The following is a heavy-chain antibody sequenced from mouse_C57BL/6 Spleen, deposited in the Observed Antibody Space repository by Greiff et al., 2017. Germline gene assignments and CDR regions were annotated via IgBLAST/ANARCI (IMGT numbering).Heavy chain of an antibody. CDR1: GYSITSGYY. V-gene: IGHV3-6*01. CDR3: AREEDGNSWYFDV. J-gene: IGHJ1*03. D-gene: IGHD2-1*01. Sequence: EVKLMESGPGLVKPSQSLSLTCSVTGYSITSGYYWNWIRQFPGNKLEWMGYISYDGSNNYNPSLKNRISITRDTSKNQFFLKLNSVTTEDTATYYCAREEDGNSWYFDVWGTGTTVTVSS. CDR2: ISYDGSN.